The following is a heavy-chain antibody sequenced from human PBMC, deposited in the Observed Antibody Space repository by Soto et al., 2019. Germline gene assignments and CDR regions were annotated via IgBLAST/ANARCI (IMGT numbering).Heavy chain of an antibody. J-gene: IGHJ4*02. CDR1: GYTFTSYA. Sequence: ASVKVSCKASGYTFTSYAMHWVRQAPGQRLEWMGWINAGNGNTKYSQKFQGRVTITRDTSASTAYMELSSLRSEDTAVYYCERGLLLWFGELSGYWGQGTLVTVSS. V-gene: IGHV1-3*01. CDR2: INAGNGNT. CDR3: ERGLLLWFGELSGY. D-gene: IGHD3-10*01.